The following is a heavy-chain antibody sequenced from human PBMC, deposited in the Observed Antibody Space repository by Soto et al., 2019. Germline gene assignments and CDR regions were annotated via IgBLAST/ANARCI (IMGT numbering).Heavy chain of an antibody. CDR3: ATSPYSSGYYSAIDY. J-gene: IGHJ4*02. CDR1: GYTLIMYY. D-gene: IGHD3-22*01. V-gene: IGHV1-46*01. CDR2: INPSGGST. Sequence: ASVKVSCKASGYTLIMYYIHWMRQAPGQGLEWMGLINPSGGSTTYAQKFQGRVTMTRDTSTNTVYMDLSSLKSEDTAVYYCATSPYSSGYYSAIDYWGQGTQVTVSS.